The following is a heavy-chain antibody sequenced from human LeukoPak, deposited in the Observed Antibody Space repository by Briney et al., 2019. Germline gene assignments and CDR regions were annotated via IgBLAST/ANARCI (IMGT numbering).Heavy chain of an antibody. J-gene: IGHJ4*02. CDR1: GFTFSSYW. CDR2: INSDGSST. CDR3: ARAGYFDWLLDY. V-gene: IGHV3-74*01. D-gene: IGHD3-9*01. Sequence: GGSLRLSCAASGFTFSSYWMHWVRQAPGKGLVWVSRINSDGSSTSYADSVTGRFTISRDNAKNTLYLQMNSLRAEDTAVYYCARAGYFDWLLDYWGQGTLVTVSS.